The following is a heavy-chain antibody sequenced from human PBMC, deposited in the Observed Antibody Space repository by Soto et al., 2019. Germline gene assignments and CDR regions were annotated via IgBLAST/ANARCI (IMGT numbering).Heavy chain of an antibody. CDR1: GYSFAGYW. V-gene: IGHV5-10-1*01. J-gene: IGHJ4*02. CDR3: ARQIYDSDTGPNFQYYFDS. CDR2: VDPSDSQT. D-gene: IGHD3-22*01. Sequence: ESLKISCKGSGYSFAGYWITWVRQKPGKGLEWMGRVDPSDSQTYYSPSFRGHVTISVTKSITTVFLQWSSLRASDTAMYYCARQIYDSDTGPNFQYYFDSWGQGTPVTVSS.